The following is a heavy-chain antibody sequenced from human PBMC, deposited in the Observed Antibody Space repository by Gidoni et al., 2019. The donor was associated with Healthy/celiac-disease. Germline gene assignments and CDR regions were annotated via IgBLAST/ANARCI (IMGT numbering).Heavy chain of an antibody. V-gene: IGHV3-9*01. J-gene: IGHJ4*02. CDR1: GFTFDAYA. CDR2: ISWNSGSI. Sequence: EVQLVESGGGLVQPGRSLRRSCAASGFTFDAYAMHWVRQAPGKGLEWVSGISWNSGSIGYADSVKGRFTISRDNAKNSLYLQMNSLRAEDTALYYCAKDREKSSGWYRGFDYWGQGTLVTVSS. D-gene: IGHD6-19*01. CDR3: AKDREKSSGWYRGFDY.